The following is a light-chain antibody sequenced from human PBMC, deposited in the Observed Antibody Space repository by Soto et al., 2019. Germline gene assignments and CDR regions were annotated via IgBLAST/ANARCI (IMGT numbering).Light chain of an antibody. J-gene: IGLJ1*01. CDR1: SGDVGGYNY. V-gene: IGLV2-8*01. CDR2: EVS. CDR3: ISYACRNNYV. Sequence: QSALTQPHSASGSPGQSVTISCTGTSGDVGGYNYVSWYQQHPGKAPKLMIFEVSERPSGAPDLFSASKSGNTASLTVSGHQPENEADYYCISYACRNNYVLGTGTKLTVL.